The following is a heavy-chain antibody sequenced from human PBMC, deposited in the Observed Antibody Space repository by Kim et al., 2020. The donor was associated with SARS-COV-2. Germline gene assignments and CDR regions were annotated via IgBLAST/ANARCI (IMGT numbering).Heavy chain of an antibody. CDR3: ARGAYGDVSFDY. J-gene: IGHJ4*02. Sequence: TKYGQKVQGRVIMTTDTSTNTAYMELWSLRADDTAMCYCARGAYGDVSFDYWGQGTLVTVSS. CDR2: T. V-gene: IGHV1-18*01. D-gene: IGHD4-17*01.